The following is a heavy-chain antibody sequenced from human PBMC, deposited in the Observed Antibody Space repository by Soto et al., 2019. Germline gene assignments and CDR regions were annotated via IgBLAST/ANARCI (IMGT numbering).Heavy chain of an antibody. CDR2: SKNKADSYTT. V-gene: IGHV3-72*01. J-gene: IGHJ4*02. D-gene: IGHD3-10*01. CDR3: TVWGSGNDFGAA. Sequence: EVQLVEPGGGLVQPGGSLRLSCAASGFTFSDHYMDWVRQAPGKGLEWVGRSKNKADSYTTEYAASVKGRFTISRDGSKNSLFLQMNSLKTEHTAVYYCTVWGSGNDFGAAWGQGILVTVSS. CDR1: GFTFSDHY.